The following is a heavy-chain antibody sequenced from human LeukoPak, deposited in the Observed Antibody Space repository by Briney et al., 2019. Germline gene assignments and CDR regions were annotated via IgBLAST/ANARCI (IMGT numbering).Heavy chain of an antibody. J-gene: IGHJ4*02. CDR2: MNPNSGNT. Sequence: ASVKVSCKASGYTFTSYDINWVRQATGQGLEWMGWMNPNSGNTGYAQKFQGRVTMTRNTSISTAYMELSSLRSEDTAVYYCARAPDSSGYYSFDYWGQGTLVIVSS. CDR1: GYTFTSYD. D-gene: IGHD3-22*01. V-gene: IGHV1-8*01. CDR3: ARAPDSSGYYSFDY.